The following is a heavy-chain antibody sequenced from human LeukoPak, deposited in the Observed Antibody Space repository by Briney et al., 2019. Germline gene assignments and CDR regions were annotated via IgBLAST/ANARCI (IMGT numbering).Heavy chain of an antibody. V-gene: IGHV4-59*01. Sequence: PSETLSLTCTVSGGSISSYYWSWIRQPPGKGLEWIGYIYYSGSTNYNPSLKSRVTISVDTSKNQFSLKPSSVTAADTAVYYCARVPRYCSGGSCYMSRDDAFDIWGQGTMVTVSS. CDR3: ARVPRYCSGGSCYMSRDDAFDI. CDR1: GGSISSYY. CDR2: IYYSGST. J-gene: IGHJ3*02. D-gene: IGHD2-15*01.